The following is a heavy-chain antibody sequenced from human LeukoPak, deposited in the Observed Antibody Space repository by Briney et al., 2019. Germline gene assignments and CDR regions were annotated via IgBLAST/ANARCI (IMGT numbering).Heavy chain of an antibody. Sequence: GGSLRLSCAASGFTFSNAWMSWVRQAPGKGLEWVGHIKSKADGGTTDYAAPVKGRFTISRDDSKNMLFLQMNSLKTEDTALYYCTTNYTDYYYYMDVWGIGTTVTVSS. CDR1: GFTFSNAW. CDR2: IKSKADGGTT. V-gene: IGHV3-15*01. J-gene: IGHJ6*03. D-gene: IGHD1-7*01. CDR3: TTNYTDYYYYMDV.